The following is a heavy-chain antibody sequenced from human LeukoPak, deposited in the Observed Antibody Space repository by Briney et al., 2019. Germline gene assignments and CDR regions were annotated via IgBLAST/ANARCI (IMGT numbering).Heavy chain of an antibody. V-gene: IGHV4-34*01. CDR3: AILAVAGTGNDY. J-gene: IGHJ4*02. D-gene: IGHD6-19*01. Sequence: SETLSLTCAVYGGSFSGYYWSWIRQPPGKGLEWIGEINHSGSTNYNPSLKSRVTISVDTSKNQFSLKLSSVTAADTAVYYCAILAVAGTGNDYWGQGTLVTVSS. CDR1: GGSFSGYY. CDR2: INHSGST.